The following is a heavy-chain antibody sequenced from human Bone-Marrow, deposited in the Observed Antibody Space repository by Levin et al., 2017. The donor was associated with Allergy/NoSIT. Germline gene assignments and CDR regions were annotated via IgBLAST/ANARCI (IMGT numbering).Heavy chain of an antibody. CDR2: ISPYNNFI. CDR3: AKNRPCTGGSCDDAFDV. J-gene: IGHJ3*01. Sequence: GASVKVSCTASGFAFSDFSMNWVRLAPGKGLEWVSSISPYNNFIYYSDSVKGRFTISRDNAQSSLSLQMNSLRDDDTAVYFCAKNRPCTGGSCDDAFDVWGQGTTVAVSS. V-gene: IGHV3-21*06. CDR1: GFAFSDFS. D-gene: IGHD2-15*01.